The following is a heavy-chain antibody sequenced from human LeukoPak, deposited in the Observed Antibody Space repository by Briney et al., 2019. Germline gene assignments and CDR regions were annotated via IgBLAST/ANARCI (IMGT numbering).Heavy chain of an antibody. V-gene: IGHV3-64*01. CDR1: GFTFSSYA. D-gene: IGHD3-16*01. Sequence: GGSLRLSCAASGFTFSSYAMHWVRQAPGKGLEYVSAISSNGCSTYYANSVKGRFTISRDNSKNTPYLQMGSLRAEDMAVYHCARAGITEDYYFDYWGQGTLVTVSS. J-gene: IGHJ4*02. CDR3: ARAGITEDYYFDY. CDR2: ISSNGCST.